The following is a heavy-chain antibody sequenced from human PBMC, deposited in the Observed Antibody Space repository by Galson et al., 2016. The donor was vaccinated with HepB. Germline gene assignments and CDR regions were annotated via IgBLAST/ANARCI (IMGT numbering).Heavy chain of an antibody. Sequence: SLRLSCAASGFTLSAYVLHWVRQAPGKGPEWVASINEDGTEKYHVDSATGRFTISRDNAKNAFYLQMNSLRDEDTAVYFCARGHHALEVWGQGTAVRVSS. CDR3: ARGHHALEV. V-gene: IGHV3-7*01. CDR1: GFTLSAYV. CDR2: INEDGTEK. D-gene: IGHD1-14*01. J-gene: IGHJ6*02.